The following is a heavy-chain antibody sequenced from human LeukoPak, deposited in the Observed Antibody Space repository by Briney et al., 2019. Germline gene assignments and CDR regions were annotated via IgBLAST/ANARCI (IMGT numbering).Heavy chain of an antibody. CDR2: IYYSGST. CDR1: GGSISSSSYY. CDR3: ASDPRIYCGGDCYPHAFDI. Sequence: PSETLSLTCTVSGGSISSSSYYWGWIRQPPGKGLEWIGSIYYSGSTYYNPSLKSRVTISVDTSKNQFSLKLSSVTAADTAVYYCASDPRIYCGGDCYPHAFDIWGQGTMVTVSS. V-gene: IGHV4-39*07. D-gene: IGHD2-21*02. J-gene: IGHJ3*02.